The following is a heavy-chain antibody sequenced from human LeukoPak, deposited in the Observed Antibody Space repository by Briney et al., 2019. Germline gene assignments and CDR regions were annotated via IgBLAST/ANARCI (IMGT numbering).Heavy chain of an antibody. V-gene: IGHV4-38-2*02. D-gene: IGHD3-22*01. Sequence: SETLSLTCTVSGYSIRSGYYWGWIRPPPGKGLEWIGRIHHSGSTYYNPSLKRRVTISVDTSKNQFSLKLSSVTAADTAVYYCARDPYYYYDTSAYYYTAYNWFDPWGQGTLVTVSS. CDR1: GYSIRSGYY. CDR2: IHHSGST. J-gene: IGHJ5*02. CDR3: ARDPYYYYDTSAYYYTAYNWFDP.